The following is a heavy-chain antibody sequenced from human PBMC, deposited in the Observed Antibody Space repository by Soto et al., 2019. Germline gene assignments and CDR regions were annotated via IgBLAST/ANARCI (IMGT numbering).Heavy chain of an antibody. CDR1: EFTFSNYW. V-gene: IGHV3-7*01. CDR2: MKEDGSET. Sequence: GGSLRLSCEASEFTFSNYWMSWVRQAPGEGLEWVAVMKEDGSETSYVDSVKGRFTISRDNAKNSLHLQMNSLRVDDTALYYCARTRPGAYFDYWGQGTLVTVSS. J-gene: IGHJ4*02. CDR3: ARTRPGAYFDY.